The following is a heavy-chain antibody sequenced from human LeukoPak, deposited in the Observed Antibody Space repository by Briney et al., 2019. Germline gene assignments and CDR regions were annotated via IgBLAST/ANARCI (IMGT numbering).Heavy chain of an antibody. V-gene: IGHV3-7*01. CDR2: INQDASEK. CDR3: AKDGGIAAAASLFDY. D-gene: IGHD6-13*01. Sequence: GGSLRLSCAASGFSFSSFWMTWVRQAPGKGLEWVANINQDASEKYYVDSVKGRFTISRDNAKNSLYLQMNSLRAEDTAVYYCAKDGGIAAAASLFDYWGQGTLVTVSS. J-gene: IGHJ4*02. CDR1: GFSFSSFW.